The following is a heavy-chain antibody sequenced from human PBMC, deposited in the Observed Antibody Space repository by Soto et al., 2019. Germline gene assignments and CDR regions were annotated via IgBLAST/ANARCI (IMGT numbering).Heavy chain of an antibody. Sequence: EVQLLESGGGLVQPGGSLRLSCAASGFTFSSYAMSWVRQAPGKGLEWVSVISGSGDSTYYADSVKGRFTISRDNSKNTLYLHMNRLRAEDTAVSYCASGGSGSYYDYWGQGTLVTVSS. CDR1: GFTFSSYA. J-gene: IGHJ4*02. CDR3: ASGGSGSYYDY. D-gene: IGHD1-26*01. V-gene: IGHV3-23*01. CDR2: ISGSGDST.